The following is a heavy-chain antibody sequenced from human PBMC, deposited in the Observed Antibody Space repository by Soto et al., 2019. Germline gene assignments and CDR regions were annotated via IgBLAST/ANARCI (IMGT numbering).Heavy chain of an antibody. J-gene: IGHJ5*02. Sequence: GASVKVSCKASGGTFSSYAISWVRQAPGQGLEWMGGIIPIFGTANYAQKFQGRVTITADESTSTAYMELSSLRSEDTAVYYCARAGYCSSTSCSGYNWFDPWGQGTLVTVSS. CDR2: IIPIFGTA. CDR3: ARAGYCSSTSCSGYNWFDP. V-gene: IGHV1-69*13. D-gene: IGHD2-2*01. CDR1: GGTFSSYA.